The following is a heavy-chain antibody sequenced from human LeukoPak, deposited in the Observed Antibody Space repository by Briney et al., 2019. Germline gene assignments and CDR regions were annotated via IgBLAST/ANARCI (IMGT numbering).Heavy chain of an antibody. J-gene: IGHJ4*02. CDR2: IYPGDSDT. V-gene: IGHV5-51*01. CDR3: ARPKSSSWSGFDY. CDR1: GYSFTNYW. Sequence: GESLKISCKGSGYSFTNYWIGWVRRMPGKGLEWIGIIYPGDSDTRYTPSFQGQVTISADRSISSAYLQWSSLKASDTAIYYCARPKSSSWSGFDYWGQGTLVTVSS. D-gene: IGHD6-13*01.